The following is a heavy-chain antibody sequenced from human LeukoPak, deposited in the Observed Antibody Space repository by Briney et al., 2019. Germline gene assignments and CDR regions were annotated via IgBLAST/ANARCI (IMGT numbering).Heavy chain of an antibody. CDR2: INHSGST. CDR3: ARGRGPFDY. V-gene: IGHV4-34*01. Sequence: PSETLSLTCAVYGGSFSGYYWSWIRQPPGKGLEWIGEINHSGSTNYNPSLKSRVTISVDTSKSQFSLKLSSVTAADTAVYYCARGRGPFDYWGQGTLVTVSS. CDR1: GGSFSGYY. J-gene: IGHJ4*02.